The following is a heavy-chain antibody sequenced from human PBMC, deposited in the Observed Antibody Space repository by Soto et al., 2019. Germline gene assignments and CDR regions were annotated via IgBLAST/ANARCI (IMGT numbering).Heavy chain of an antibody. CDR1: GFTFSSYA. D-gene: IGHD1-26*01. CDR3: AKKPPSSIQGWAFGMDV. Sequence: PGGSLRLSCAASGFTFSSYAMSWVRQAPGKGLEWVSTTFTGGSTHYADSVKGRFSISRDNSKNTVYLQMNNLRVEDTAVYYCAKKPPSSIQGWAFGMDVWGQGTTVTVS. J-gene: IGHJ6*02. V-gene: IGHV3-23*01. CDR2: TTFTGGST.